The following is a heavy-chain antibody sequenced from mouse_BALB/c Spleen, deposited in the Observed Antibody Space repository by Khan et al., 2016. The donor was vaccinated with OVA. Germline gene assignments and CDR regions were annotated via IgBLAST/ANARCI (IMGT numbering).Heavy chain of an antibody. CDR2: ISYSGNT. J-gene: IGHJ2*01. CDR3: ARVYRENFDY. Sequence: EVQLQESGPGLVKPSQSLSLTCTVTGYSITTDYAWNWIRQFPGNKLEWMGYISYSGNTNYNPSLKSRTSITRDTSKNKFFLQLRTVTTEDTARSYGARVYRENFDYWGQGTTLTVSS. D-gene: IGHD2-14*01. V-gene: IGHV3-2*02. CDR1: GYSITTDYA.